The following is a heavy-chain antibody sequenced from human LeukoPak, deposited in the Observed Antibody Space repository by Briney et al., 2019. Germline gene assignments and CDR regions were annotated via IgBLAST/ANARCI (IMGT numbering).Heavy chain of an antibody. CDR1: GYTLTELS. J-gene: IGHJ4*02. CDR2: SDPEDGET. D-gene: IGHD6-13*01. Sequence: ASVKVSCKVSGYTLTELSMHWVRQAPGKGLEWMGGSDPEDGETIYAQKFQGRVTMTEDTSTDTAYMELSSLRSEDTAVYYCATDLTAAAGTGYWGQGTLVTVSS. V-gene: IGHV1-24*01. CDR3: ATDLTAAAGTGY.